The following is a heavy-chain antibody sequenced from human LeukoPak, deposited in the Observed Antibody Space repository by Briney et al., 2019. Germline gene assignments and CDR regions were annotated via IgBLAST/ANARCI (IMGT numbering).Heavy chain of an antibody. J-gene: IGHJ4*02. D-gene: IGHD5-12*01. Sequence: GGSLRLSCAASGFTFSSYEMNWVRQAPGKGLEWVSYISSIGSITHYGDSVKGRFTISRDNAKNSLYLQMNSLRAEDTAVYYCARDRDTGRVGTTDFDYWGQGTLVTVSS. CDR2: ISSIGSIT. CDR1: GFTFSSYE. CDR3: ARDRDTGRVGTTDFDY. V-gene: IGHV3-48*03.